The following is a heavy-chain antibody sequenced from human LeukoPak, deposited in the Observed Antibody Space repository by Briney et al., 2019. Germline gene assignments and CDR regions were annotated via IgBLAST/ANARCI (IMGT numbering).Heavy chain of an antibody. CDR1: GYTFRVYS. Sequence: ASVEVSCAASGYTFRVYSIAWVRHTPGQGLECMGWISAYNGNTNYAQKLQGRVTMTTDTSTSTAYMELRSLRSDDTAVYYCARAGYSYGYLGYFDYWGQGTLVTVSS. V-gene: IGHV1-18*01. CDR3: ARAGYSYGYLGYFDY. D-gene: IGHD5-18*01. J-gene: IGHJ4*02. CDR2: ISAYNGNT.